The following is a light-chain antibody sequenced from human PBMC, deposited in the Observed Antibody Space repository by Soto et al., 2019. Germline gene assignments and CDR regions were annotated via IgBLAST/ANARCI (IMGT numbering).Light chain of an antibody. CDR2: KAS. CDR1: QSISSW. CDR3: QQYNSYSWT. V-gene: IGKV1-5*03. J-gene: IGKJ1*01. Sequence: RMPQSPSTLSASVGDRVTITCRASQSISSWLAWYHQKPGKAPKLLIYKASSLESGVPSRFSGSGSGTEFTLTISSLQPDDFATYYCQQYNSYSWTFGQGTKVDI.